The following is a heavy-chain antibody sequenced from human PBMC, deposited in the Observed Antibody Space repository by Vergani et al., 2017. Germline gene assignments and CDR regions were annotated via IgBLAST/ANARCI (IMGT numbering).Heavy chain of an antibody. CDR3: ARGLRKWERYDYYYYMDV. Sequence: QVQLQQWGAGLLKPSETLSLTCAVYGGSFSGYYWSWIRQPPGKGLEWTGEINHSGSTNYNPSLKSRVIISVDTSKNQFSLKLNSVTAADTAVYYCARGLRKWERYDYYYYMDVWGKGTTVTVAS. D-gene: IGHD1-26*01. V-gene: IGHV4-34*01. J-gene: IGHJ6*03. CDR1: GGSFSGYY. CDR2: INHSGST.